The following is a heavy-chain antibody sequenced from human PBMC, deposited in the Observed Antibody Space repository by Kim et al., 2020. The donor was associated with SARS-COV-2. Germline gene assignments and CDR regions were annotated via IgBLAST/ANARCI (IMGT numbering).Heavy chain of an antibody. Sequence: KGRFTISRDNSKNTLYLQMNSLRAEDTAVYYCAKVLGSLYYYDSSGYYEHWGQGTLVTVSS. D-gene: IGHD3-22*01. V-gene: IGHV3-23*01. CDR3: AKVLGSLYYYDSSGYYEH. J-gene: IGHJ1*01.